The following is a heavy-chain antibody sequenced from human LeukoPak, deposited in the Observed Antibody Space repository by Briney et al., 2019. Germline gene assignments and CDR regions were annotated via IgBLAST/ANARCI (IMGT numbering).Heavy chain of an antibody. J-gene: IGHJ4*02. CDR2: IYYSGST. V-gene: IGHV4-39*07. CDR1: GGSISSSTYY. CDR3: ARDRQTFYDYVGGNYRFYFDY. Sequence: SETLSLTCTVSGGSISSSTYYWGWIRQPPGKGLEWIGTIYYSGSTYYNPSLKSRVTMSVDTSKNQFSLKLSSVTAADTAVYYCARDRQTFYDYVGGNYRFYFDYWGQGTLVTVSS. D-gene: IGHD3-16*02.